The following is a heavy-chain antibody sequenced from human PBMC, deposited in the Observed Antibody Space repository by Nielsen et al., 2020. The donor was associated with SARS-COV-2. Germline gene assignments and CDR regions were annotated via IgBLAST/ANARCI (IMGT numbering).Heavy chain of an antibody. Sequence: SETLSLTCTVSDDSITNGDYFWSWVRQSPGKGLEWIGYICCSWRTTYNQSLKSRVSISVDPSKNQVSLTLTSVTAADTAVYYCSRAPVYSSTSPDFWGQGTLVSVSS. V-gene: IGHV4-30-4*01. D-gene: IGHD1-14*01. CDR1: DDSITNGDYF. J-gene: IGHJ4*02. CDR3: SRAPVYSSTSPDF. CDR2: ICCSWRT.